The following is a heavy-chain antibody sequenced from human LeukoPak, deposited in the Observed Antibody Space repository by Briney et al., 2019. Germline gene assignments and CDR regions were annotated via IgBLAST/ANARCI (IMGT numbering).Heavy chain of an antibody. J-gene: IGHJ4*02. CDR2: ISRTGNSI. D-gene: IGHD6-13*01. V-gene: IGHV3-48*03. CDR3: ARGPYSSNWYVDY. CDR1: GFTLTSYD. Sequence: GGSLRLSCAASGFTLTSYDMNWVRLAPGKGLEWISYISRTGNSIYYADSVEGRFTVSRDSAKNSLYLQMNSLRAEDTAVYYCARGPYSSNWYVDYWGQGTLVTVAS.